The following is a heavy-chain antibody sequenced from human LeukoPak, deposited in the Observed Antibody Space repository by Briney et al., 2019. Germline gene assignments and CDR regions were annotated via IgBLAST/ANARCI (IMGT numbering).Heavy chain of an antibody. Sequence: PSETLSLTCTVSGDSISSYDGSWIRQPAGKGLEWVGCIYTSGSTNYNPSLQGRVTMSIDTSKNQFSLQLNSVTAADTAVYYCARDVAAAGTIGFDPWGQGTLVTVSS. D-gene: IGHD6-13*01. CDR3: ARDVAAAGTIGFDP. CDR2: IYTSGST. CDR1: GDSISSYD. V-gene: IGHV4-4*07. J-gene: IGHJ5*02.